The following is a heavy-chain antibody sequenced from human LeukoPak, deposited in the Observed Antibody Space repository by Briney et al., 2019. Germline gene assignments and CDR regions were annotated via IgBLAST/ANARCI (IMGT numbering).Heavy chain of an antibody. J-gene: IGHJ1*01. Sequence: GASVKVSCKASSDTFTTSGFTFPNYGLSWVRQAPGQGLEWMGWISASTGNTNYAQKFQGRVTMTTDTSTSTAYMELRSLRSDDTAVYYCARGLDGGEFKHWGQGTLVTVSS. CDR3: ARGLDGGEFKH. CDR2: ISASTGNT. V-gene: IGHV1-18*01. D-gene: IGHD3-16*01. CDR1: SDTFTTSGFTFPNYG.